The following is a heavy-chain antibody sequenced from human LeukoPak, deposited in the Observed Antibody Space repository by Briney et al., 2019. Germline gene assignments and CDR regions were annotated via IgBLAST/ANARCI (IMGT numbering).Heavy chain of an antibody. CDR1: GFTFSSCV. V-gene: IGHV3-23*01. J-gene: IGHJ6*04. Sequence: GGSLRLSCTTSGFTFSSCVMSWVRQAPGKGLQCVSAICGSGVRIYFADSLKGCFTISRDNAMNSLYLQMTSLRAEDTAVYYCEELGITMIGGVWGKGTTVNISS. D-gene: IGHD3-10*02. CDR3: EELGITMIGGV. CDR2: ICGSGVRI.